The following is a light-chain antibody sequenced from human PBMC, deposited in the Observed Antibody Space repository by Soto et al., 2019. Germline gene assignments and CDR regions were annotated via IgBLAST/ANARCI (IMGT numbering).Light chain of an antibody. V-gene: IGKV1-39*01. CDR1: QSISSY. J-gene: IGKJ4*01. CDR3: QQSYRTHPLT. Sequence: DIQMTQSPSSLSASVGDRVTITCRASQSISSYLNCYQQKPGKAPKLLIYAASSLQSGVPSRFSGSGSGTDFTLTISSLQPEDFATYYCQQSYRTHPLTFGGGTQVEIK. CDR2: AAS.